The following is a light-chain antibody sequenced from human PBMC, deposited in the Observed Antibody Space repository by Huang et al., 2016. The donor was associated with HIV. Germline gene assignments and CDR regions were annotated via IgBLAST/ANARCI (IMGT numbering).Light chain of an antibody. CDR3: QHYSTSVAA. CDR2: GTS. CDR1: LSVGTNY. V-gene: IGKV3-20*01. J-gene: IGKJ1*01. Sequence: DIVLTQSPDTLSLSPGETATLSCRASLSVGTNYLAWYQQRPGQTPRLLTYGTSTRASGIPNRFSGTGSGTDFTLTISGLQPDDFAIYYCQHYSTSVAAFGPGTKVDMK.